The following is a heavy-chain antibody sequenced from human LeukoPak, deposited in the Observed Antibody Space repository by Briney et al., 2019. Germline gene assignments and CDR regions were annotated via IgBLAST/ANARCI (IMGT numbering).Heavy chain of an antibody. CDR1: GFTFSSYW. Sequence: GGSLRLSCAASGFTFSSYWMHWVRQAPGKGLVWVSRINSDGSSTNYADSVKGRFTISRDNAKNTLYLQMNSLRAEDTAVYYCANTYGSWGNFDTWGQGTLVTVSS. CDR2: INSDGSST. D-gene: IGHD3-10*01. J-gene: IGHJ4*02. V-gene: IGHV3-74*01. CDR3: ANTYGSWGNFDT.